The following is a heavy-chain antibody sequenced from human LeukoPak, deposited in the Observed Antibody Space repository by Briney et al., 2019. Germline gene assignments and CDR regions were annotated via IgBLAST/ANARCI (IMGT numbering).Heavy chain of an antibody. CDR3: ARVDPLNLGIPDF. CDR1: GYTFTGYY. D-gene: IGHD3-16*01. CDR2: INPKSGGT. Sequence: ASVKVSCKASGYTFTGYYIHWARHAPGQGLEWMGWINPKSGGTNYAQRLQGRVTLTRDTSINTSYMELSRLRSDDTAVYYCARVDPLNLGIPDFWGQGSLVTVSS. J-gene: IGHJ4*02. V-gene: IGHV1-2*02.